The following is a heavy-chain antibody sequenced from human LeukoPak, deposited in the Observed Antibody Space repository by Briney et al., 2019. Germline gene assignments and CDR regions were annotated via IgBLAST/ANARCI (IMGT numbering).Heavy chain of an antibody. V-gene: IGHV4-59*02. J-gene: IGHJ5*02. CDR2: IYYSGST. CDR3: ARCSVPYWFYP. CDR1: GGSVSGYY. Sequence: SETLSLTCTVSGGSVSGYYWSWIRQPPGKGLEWIGYIYYSGSTTYNPSLKSRVTISVNTSKNQFSLKLSSVTAADTAVYYCARCSVPYWFYPRGQGTLVTLSS. D-gene: IGHD2-15*01.